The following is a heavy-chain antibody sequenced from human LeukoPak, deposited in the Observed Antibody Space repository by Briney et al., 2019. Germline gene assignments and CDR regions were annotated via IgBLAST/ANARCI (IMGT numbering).Heavy chain of an antibody. V-gene: IGHV3-23*01. Sequence: ASETLSLTCAVSGGSIFSGNWWSWVRQAPGKGLKWVSTISATGGSTFYADSVKGRFTISRDNSKDTLYLQINSLRAEDTAVYFCAKVQTTVVSPPDSWGQGTLVTVSS. J-gene: IGHJ4*02. CDR2: ISATGGST. D-gene: IGHD4-23*01. CDR1: GGSIFSGNW. CDR3: AKVQTTVVSPPDS.